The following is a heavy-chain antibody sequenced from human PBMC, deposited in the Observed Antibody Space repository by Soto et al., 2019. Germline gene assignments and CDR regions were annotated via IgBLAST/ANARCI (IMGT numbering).Heavy chain of an antibody. CDR3: ARTPSGYSYGIDY. Sequence: PSETLSLTCSVSGASISSGHYYWTWIRQHPGKGLEWIGSIYNTGSTSYNPSLTSRLTISVDTSKNHFSLKLCSVTAADTAVYYCARTPSGYSYGIDYWGQGTLVTVSS. CDR1: GASISSGHYY. D-gene: IGHD5-18*01. V-gene: IGHV4-30-4*01. CDR2: IYNTGST. J-gene: IGHJ4*02.